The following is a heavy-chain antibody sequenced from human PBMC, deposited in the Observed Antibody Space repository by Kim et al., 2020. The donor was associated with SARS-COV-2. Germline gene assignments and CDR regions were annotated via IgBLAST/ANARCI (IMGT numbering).Heavy chain of an antibody. CDR2: K. CDR3: AGVGSSSWYFDY. D-gene: IGHD6-13*01. Sequence: KYYVDSVKGRFTISRDNATNSLYLQMNSLRAEDTAVYYCAGVGSSSWYFDYWGQGTLVTVSS. V-gene: IGHV3-7*01. J-gene: IGHJ4*02.